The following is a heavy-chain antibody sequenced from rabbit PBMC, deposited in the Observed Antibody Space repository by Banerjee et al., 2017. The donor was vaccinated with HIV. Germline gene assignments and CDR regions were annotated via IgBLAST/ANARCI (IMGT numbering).Heavy chain of an antibody. CDR3: ARNPGTNSGYQVNL. J-gene: IGHJ4*01. CDR2: SNSEGGIT. CDR1: GFSFSSNYW. D-gene: IGHD1-1*01. V-gene: IGHV1S45*01. Sequence: QEQLEESGGDLVKPGASLTLTCTASGFSFSSNYWMCWVRQAPGKGLEWIACSNSEGGITDYASWVNGRFTISKTSSTTVTLQMTSLTAADTATYFCARNPGTNSGYQVNLWGQGTLVTVS.